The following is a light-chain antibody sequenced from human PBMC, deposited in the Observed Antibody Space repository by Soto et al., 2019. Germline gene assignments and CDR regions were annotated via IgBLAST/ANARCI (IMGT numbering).Light chain of an antibody. Sequence: SVLTQPASLSESPGQSITISCTRTSSDDGGYNYVSWYQQHPGKAPKLMIYQVTTRPSGVSNRFSGSRSGNAAALTISGLQAEDEAVYYCSSYTYSSNYVFGTGTKV. J-gene: IGLJ1*01. CDR1: SSDDGGYNY. CDR2: QVT. V-gene: IGLV2-14*01. CDR3: SSYTYSSNYV.